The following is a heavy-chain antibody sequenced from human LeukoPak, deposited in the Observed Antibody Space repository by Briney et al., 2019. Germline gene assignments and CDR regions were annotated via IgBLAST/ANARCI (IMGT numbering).Heavy chain of an antibody. V-gene: IGHV7-4-1*02. J-gene: IGHJ4*02. CDR3: VRGTPTPGMDY. Sequence: ASVRVSCTASGYPFSAHFLNWVRQAPGQGLEWMGNIDTTTGNPRYAQDFTGRFVFSLDTSVSTAYLQITSLKADDTAAYYCVRGTPTPGMDYWGQGTQVTVSS. D-gene: IGHD3-10*01. CDR2: IDTTTGNP. CDR1: GYPFSAHF.